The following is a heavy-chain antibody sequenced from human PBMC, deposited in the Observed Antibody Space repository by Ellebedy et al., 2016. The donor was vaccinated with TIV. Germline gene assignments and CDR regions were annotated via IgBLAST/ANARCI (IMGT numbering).Heavy chain of an antibody. CDR1: SYTFTNYY. D-gene: IGHD6-13*01. J-gene: IGHJ4*02. Sequence: AASVKVSCKSSSYTFTNYYINWVRQAPGQGLEWMGWISAYSGYTNYAQSLQGRVTMTTDTSTSTAFMELRSLTPDDTAVYYCARDVGIASTGFDYWGQGTLVTVSS. V-gene: IGHV1-18*01. CDR3: ARDVGIASTGFDY. CDR2: ISAYSGYT.